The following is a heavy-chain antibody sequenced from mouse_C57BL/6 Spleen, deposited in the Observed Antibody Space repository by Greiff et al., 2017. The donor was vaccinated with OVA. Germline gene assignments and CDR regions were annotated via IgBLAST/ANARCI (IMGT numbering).Heavy chain of an antibody. Sequence: QVQLQQPGAELVRPGSSVKLSCKASGYTFTSYWMDWVKQRPGQGLEWIGNIYPSDSETHYNHKFKDKATLTVDKSSSTAYMQLSSLTSEDSAVYYCARGRDYFDYWGQGTTLTVSS. J-gene: IGHJ2*01. CDR1: GYTFTSYW. V-gene: IGHV1-61*01. CDR3: ARGRDYFDY. CDR2: IYPSDSET.